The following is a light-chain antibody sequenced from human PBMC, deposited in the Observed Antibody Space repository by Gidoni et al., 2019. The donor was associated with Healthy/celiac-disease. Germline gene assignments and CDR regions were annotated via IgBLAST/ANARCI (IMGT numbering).Light chain of an antibody. CDR2: GAS. J-gene: IGKJ5*01. CDR3: QQYNNGPIT. Sequence: EIVMTHSPATLSVSPGERATLSCRASQSVSSKLAWYQQKPGQAPRLLIYGASTRATGIPARFSGSGSGTECTLTISSLQSEDFAVYYCQQYNNGPITFGQGTRLEMK. V-gene: IGKV3-15*01. CDR1: QSVSSK.